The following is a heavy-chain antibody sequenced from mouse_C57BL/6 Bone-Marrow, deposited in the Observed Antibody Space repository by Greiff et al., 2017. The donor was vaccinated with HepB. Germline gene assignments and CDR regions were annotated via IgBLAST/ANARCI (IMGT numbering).Heavy chain of an antibody. V-gene: IGHV1-84*01. CDR1: GYTFTDYY. Sequence: QVQLQQSGPELVKPGASVKISCKASGYTFTDYYINWVKQRPGQGLEWIGWIYPGSGNTKYNEKLKGKATLTVDTSSSTAYMQLSSLTSEDSAVYFCARWGFGNGSSLWYFDVWGTGTTVTVSS. D-gene: IGHD1-1*01. CDR3: ARWGFGNGSSLWYFDV. CDR2: IYPGSGNT. J-gene: IGHJ1*03.